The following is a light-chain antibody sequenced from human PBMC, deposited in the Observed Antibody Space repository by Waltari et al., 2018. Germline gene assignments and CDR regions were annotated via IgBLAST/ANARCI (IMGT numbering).Light chain of an antibody. CDR1: SSDDGGYKY. J-gene: IGLJ3*02. CDR2: DVS. V-gene: IGLV2-14*01. CDR3: SSYTSSNTWV. Sequence: QSALTQPASVSGSPGQSITISCTGTSSDDGGYKYVSWYQQHPGKAPTVMIYDVSKRPSGVSNRFSGSKSGNTVSLTISGLQAEDEADYYCSSYTSSNTWVFGGGTKLTVL.